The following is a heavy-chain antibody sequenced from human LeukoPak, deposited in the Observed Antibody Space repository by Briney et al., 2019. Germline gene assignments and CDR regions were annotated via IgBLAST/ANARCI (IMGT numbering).Heavy chain of an antibody. CDR3: ARRRYNWNATDY. D-gene: IGHD1-20*01. J-gene: IGHJ4*02. CDR1: GFTFSDYY. Sequence: GSLRLSCAASGFTFSDYYMSWIRQAPGKGLEWVSYISSSGNIIYYADSVKGRFTISRDNAKNSLYLQMNSLRAEDTAVYYCARRRYNWNATDYWGQGTLVTVSS. V-gene: IGHV3-11*01. CDR2: ISSSGNII.